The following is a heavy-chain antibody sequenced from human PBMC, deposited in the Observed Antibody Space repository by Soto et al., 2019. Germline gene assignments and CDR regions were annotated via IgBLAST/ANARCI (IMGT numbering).Heavy chain of an antibody. CDR2: IIPIFGTA. V-gene: IGHV1-69*01. Sequence: QVQLVQSGAEVKKPGSSVKVSCKASGGTFSSYAISWVRQAPGQGLEWMGGIIPIFGTANYAQKFQGRVTITADGSTSTAYMELSGLRSEDTAVYYCARDGRGVPMVRGVIFDPWGQGTLVTVSS. CDR3: ARDGRGVPMVRGVIFDP. J-gene: IGHJ5*02. CDR1: GGTFSSYA. D-gene: IGHD3-10*01.